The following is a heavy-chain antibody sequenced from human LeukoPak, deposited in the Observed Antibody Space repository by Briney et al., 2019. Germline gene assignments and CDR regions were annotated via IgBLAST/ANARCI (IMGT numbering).Heavy chain of an antibody. Sequence: ASVKVSCKASGYTFTGYYMHWVREAPGQGLEWMGWINPNSGNTGYAQQFQGRVTMTRNTSISTAYMELSSLRSEDTAVYYCARASIAVPCGYWGQGTLVTVSS. J-gene: IGHJ4*02. CDR3: ARASIAVPCGY. V-gene: IGHV1-8*02. D-gene: IGHD6-19*01. CDR1: GYTFTGYY. CDR2: INPNSGNT.